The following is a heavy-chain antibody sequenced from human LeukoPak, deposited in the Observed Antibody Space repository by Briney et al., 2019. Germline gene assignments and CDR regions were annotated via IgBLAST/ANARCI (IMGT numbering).Heavy chain of an antibody. CDR3: ARGNHGYCSGGSCSDFDY. CDR1: GFTFDDYA. D-gene: IGHD2-15*01. J-gene: IGHJ4*02. V-gene: IGHV3-30-3*01. Sequence: PGRSLRLSCAASGFTFDDYAMHWVRQAPGKGLEWVAVISYDGSNKYYADSVKGRFTISRDNSKNTLYLQMNSLRAEDTAVYYCARGNHGYCSGGSCSDFDYWGQGTLVTVSS. CDR2: ISYDGSNK.